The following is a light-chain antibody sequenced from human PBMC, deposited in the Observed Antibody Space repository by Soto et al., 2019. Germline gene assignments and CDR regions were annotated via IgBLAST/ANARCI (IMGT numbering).Light chain of an antibody. V-gene: IGKV3-15*01. CDR1: QSVSSK. CDR2: GAS. J-gene: IGKJ3*01. CDR3: QQYDNWPFT. Sequence: EVVMTQSPATLSVSPGEGATLSCRAGQSVSSKLAWYQQKPGQAPRLLIYGASTRATGIPARFSGSESGTEFALTISSLQSEDFAVYYCQQYDNWPFTFGPGTKWISN.